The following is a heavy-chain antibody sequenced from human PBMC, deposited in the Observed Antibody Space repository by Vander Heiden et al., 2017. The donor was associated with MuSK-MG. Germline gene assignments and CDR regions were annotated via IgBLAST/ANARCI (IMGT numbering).Heavy chain of an antibody. J-gene: IGHJ3*02. CDR1: GFTFSSYG. CDR3: AREPFLRWQPRYDAFDI. D-gene: IGHD2-15*01. CDR2: ISSGSSTI. Sequence: DVQLAESGGGLVQPGGSLRLSCAASGFTFSSYGMDWVRQAPGKGLEWVAYISSGSSTIHYADSLRGRFTISRDNAKNSLFLQLSSVTAEDTAVYYCAREPFLRWQPRYDAFDIWGQGTKVTVSS. V-gene: IGHV3-48*01.